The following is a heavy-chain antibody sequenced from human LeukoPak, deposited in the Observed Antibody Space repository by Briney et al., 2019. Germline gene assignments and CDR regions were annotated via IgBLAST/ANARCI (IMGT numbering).Heavy chain of an antibody. CDR2: INPNSGGT. J-gene: IGHJ3*02. CDR3: ARDMGNFGGNSVDAFDI. Sequence: ASVKVSCKASGYTFTSYDFNWVRQAPGQGLEWMGCINPNSGGTNCAQKFQGWVTMTRDTSVSTAYMDLSRLRSNDTAVYYCARDMGNFGGNSVDAFDIWGQGTMVTVSP. V-gene: IGHV1-2*04. D-gene: IGHD4-23*01. CDR1: GYTFTSYD.